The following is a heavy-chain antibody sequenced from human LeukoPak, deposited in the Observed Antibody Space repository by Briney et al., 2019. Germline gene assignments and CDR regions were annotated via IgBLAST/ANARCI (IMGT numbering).Heavy chain of an antibody. J-gene: IGHJ6*02. CDR1: GFTFSSYA. CDR3: AKDQAINMIVAVIPSSGMDV. Sequence: SGGSLRLSCAASGFTFSSYAMSWVRQAPGKGLEWVSAISGSGGSTYYADSVKGRFTISRDNSKNTLYLQMNSLRAEDTAVYYCAKDQAINMIVAVIPSSGMDVWGQGTTVTVSS. CDR2: ISGSGGST. V-gene: IGHV3-23*01. D-gene: IGHD3-22*01.